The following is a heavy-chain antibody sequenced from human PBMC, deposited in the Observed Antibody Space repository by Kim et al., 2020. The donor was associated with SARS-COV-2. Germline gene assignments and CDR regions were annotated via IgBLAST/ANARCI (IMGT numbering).Heavy chain of an antibody. V-gene: IGHV1-3*01. Sequence: SQKFQGRVTITRDTSASTAYMELSSLRSEDTAVYYCARDHSGYDYLFDYWGQGTLVTVSS. CDR3: ARDHSGYDYLFDY. D-gene: IGHD5-12*01. J-gene: IGHJ4*02.